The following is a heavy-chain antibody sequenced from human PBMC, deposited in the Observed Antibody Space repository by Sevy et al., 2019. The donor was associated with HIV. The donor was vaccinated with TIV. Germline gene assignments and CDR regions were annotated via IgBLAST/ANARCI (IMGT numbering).Heavy chain of an antibody. CDR2: IYRSGRT. D-gene: IGHD1-26*01. Sequence: SESLSLTCTVSGDSINSGNSFWSWIRQPAGNGLEWIGRIYRSGRTMYNPSLKSRVTLSVDTSKNQFSLKLSSVSAADAAVYFCARDCIKRDYYHGLDVWGQGTTVTVSS. J-gene: IGHJ6*01. V-gene: IGHV4-61*02. CDR3: ARDCIKRDYYHGLDV. CDR1: GDSINSGNSF.